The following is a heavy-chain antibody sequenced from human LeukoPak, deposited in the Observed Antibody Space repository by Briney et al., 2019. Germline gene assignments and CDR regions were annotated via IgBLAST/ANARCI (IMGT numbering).Heavy chain of an antibody. Sequence: GGSLRLSCAASGFTFSSYVMSWVRQAPGKGLEWVSGISGSGGGTFYADSVKGRFTVSRDNSKNTLYLQMNSLRAEDTALYYCAKHAGSGWYSDLDYWGQGTLVTVSS. CDR1: GFTFSSYV. V-gene: IGHV3-23*01. J-gene: IGHJ4*02. D-gene: IGHD6-19*01. CDR2: ISGSGGGT. CDR3: AKHAGSGWYSDLDY.